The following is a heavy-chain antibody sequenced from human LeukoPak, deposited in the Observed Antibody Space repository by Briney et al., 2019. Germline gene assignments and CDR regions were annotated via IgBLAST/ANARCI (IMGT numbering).Heavy chain of an antibody. D-gene: IGHD6-13*01. CDR2: IWYDGSNK. CDR1: GFTFSSYG. V-gene: IGHV3-33*01. J-gene: IGHJ4*02. CDR3: ARGYFVY. Sequence: GRSLRLSCAASGFTFSSYGMHWVRQAPGKGLEWVAVIWYDGSNKYYADSVKGRFTISRDNSKNTLHLQMNSLRAEDTAVYYCARGYFVYWGQGTLVTVSS.